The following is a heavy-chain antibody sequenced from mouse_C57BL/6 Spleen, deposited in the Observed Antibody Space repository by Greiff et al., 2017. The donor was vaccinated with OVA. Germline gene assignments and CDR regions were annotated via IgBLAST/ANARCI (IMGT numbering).Heavy chain of an antibody. D-gene: IGHD4-1*01. Sequence: QVQLQQPGAELVRPGSSVKLSCKASGYTFTSYWMDWVKQRPGQGLEWIGNIYPSDSETHYNQKFKDKATLTVDKSSSTAYMQLSSLTSEDSAVYYCARSGELGRYAMDYWGQGTSVTVSS. V-gene: IGHV1-61*01. CDR3: ARSGELGRYAMDY. CDR2: IYPSDSET. J-gene: IGHJ4*01. CDR1: GYTFTSYW.